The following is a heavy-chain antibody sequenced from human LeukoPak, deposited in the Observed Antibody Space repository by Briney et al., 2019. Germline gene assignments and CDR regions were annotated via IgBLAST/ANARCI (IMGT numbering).Heavy chain of an antibody. Sequence: SETLSLTCAVYGGSFSGYYWSWIRQPPGKGLEWIGGINHSGSTNYNPSLKSRVTISVDTSKNQFSLKLSSVTAADTAVYYCATGRGYSGYDDVDYWGQGTLVTVSS. CDR3: ATGRGYSGYDDVDY. D-gene: IGHD5-12*01. CDR2: INHSGST. J-gene: IGHJ4*02. CDR1: GGSFSGYY. V-gene: IGHV4-34*01.